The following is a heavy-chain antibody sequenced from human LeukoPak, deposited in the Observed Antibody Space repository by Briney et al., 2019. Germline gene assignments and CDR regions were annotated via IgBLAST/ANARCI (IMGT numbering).Heavy chain of an antibody. V-gene: IGHV3-9*01. CDR3: AKVTKYYYDSTDAFDI. CDR2: ISWNSGSI. D-gene: IGHD3-22*01. Sequence: PGGSLRLSCAASGFTFDDYAMPWVRQAPGKGLEWVSGISWNSGSIGYADSVKGRFTISRDNAKNSLYLQMNSLRAEDTALYYCAKVTKYYYDSTDAFDIWGQGTMVTVSS. CDR1: GFTFDDYA. J-gene: IGHJ3*02.